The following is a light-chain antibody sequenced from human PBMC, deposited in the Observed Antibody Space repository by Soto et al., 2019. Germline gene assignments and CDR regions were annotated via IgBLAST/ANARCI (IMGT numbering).Light chain of an antibody. V-gene: IGKV3-11*01. J-gene: IGKJ5*01. CDR2: DAS. Sequence: EIVLPQSPATLPSSPGERATLSCSAGRSVTIFLAWYQQKPGQAPRLLIYDASNRATGVPARCSGSGSGTDFTLTITSLEPEDSAVYYCQQRSNWPITCGQGTRLE. CDR1: RSVTIF. CDR3: QQRSNWPIT.